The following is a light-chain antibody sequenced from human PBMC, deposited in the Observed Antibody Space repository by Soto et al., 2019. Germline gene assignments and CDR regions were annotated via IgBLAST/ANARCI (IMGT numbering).Light chain of an antibody. Sequence: QSVLTQPPSVSGAPGQRVTISCTGTSSNIGAGYYVHWYQQVPGTAPKLLIYGHTNRPSGVPDRFSGSKSGTSASLAISGRQSEDDADYYCQSFDSSLNGWVFGGWTKITVL. CDR3: QSFDSSLNGWV. V-gene: IGLV1-40*01. CDR2: GHT. J-gene: IGLJ3*02. CDR1: SSNIGAGYY.